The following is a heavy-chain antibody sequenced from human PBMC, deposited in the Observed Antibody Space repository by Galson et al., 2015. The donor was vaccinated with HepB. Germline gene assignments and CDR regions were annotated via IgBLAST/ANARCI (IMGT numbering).Heavy chain of an antibody. V-gene: IGHV3-11*06. CDR2: ISSSSYT. CDR3: ARVWPEGTFDI. J-gene: IGHJ3*02. Sequence: SLRLSCAASGFTFSDYYMSWIRQAPGEGLEWVSYISSSSYTNYADSVKGRFTISRDNAKNSLYLQMNSLRAEDTAVYYCARVWPEGTFDIWGQGTMVTVSS. CDR1: GFTFSDYY. D-gene: IGHD3-10*01.